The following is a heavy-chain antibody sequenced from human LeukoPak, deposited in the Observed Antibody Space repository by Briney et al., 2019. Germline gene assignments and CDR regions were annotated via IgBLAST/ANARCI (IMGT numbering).Heavy chain of an antibody. Sequence: GGSLRLSCAASGFTFSSHWMTWVRQTPGKGLEWVATILPAGKESYRVESVKGRFTVSRDNAKNLLFLQMNSLRADDTAVYYCMSAHGYWGQGTLVTVSS. CDR3: MSAHGY. CDR1: GFTFSSHW. J-gene: IGHJ4*02. CDR2: ILPAGKES. V-gene: IGHV3-7*01.